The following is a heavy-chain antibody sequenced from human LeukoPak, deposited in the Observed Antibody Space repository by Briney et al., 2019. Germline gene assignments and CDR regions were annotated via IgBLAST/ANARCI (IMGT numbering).Heavy chain of an antibody. CDR3: ARGARGTYYYYYGMDV. V-gene: IGHV1-46*01. Sequence: GASVKVSCKASGYTFTSYYMHWVRQAPGQGLEWMGIINPSGGSTSYAQKFQGRVTMTRDTSTSTVYMELSSLRSEDTAVYYCARGARGTYYYYYGMDVWGQGTTVTVSS. D-gene: IGHD1-26*01. CDR1: GYTFTSYY. J-gene: IGHJ6*02. CDR2: INPSGGST.